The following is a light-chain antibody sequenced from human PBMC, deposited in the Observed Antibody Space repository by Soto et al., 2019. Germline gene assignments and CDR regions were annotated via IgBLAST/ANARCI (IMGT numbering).Light chain of an antibody. CDR1: SSDVGGYNY. CDR3: CSDAGSYTVV. CDR2: DVS. J-gene: IGLJ2*01. Sequence: QSALTQPRSVSGSPGQSVTISCTGTSSDVGGYNYVSWYQQHPGKAPKLMIYDVSKRPSGVPDRFSGSKSGNTASLTISGLQAEEEADYYCCSDAGSYTVVFGGGTKVTVL. V-gene: IGLV2-11*01.